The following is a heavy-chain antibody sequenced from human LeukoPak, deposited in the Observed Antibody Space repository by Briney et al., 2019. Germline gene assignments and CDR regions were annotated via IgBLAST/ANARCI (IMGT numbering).Heavy chain of an antibody. CDR1: GGSFSGYY. J-gene: IGHJ4*02. V-gene: IGHV4-34*01. CDR2: INHSGST. D-gene: IGHD5-12*01. Sequence: SETLPLTCAVYGGSFSGYYWSWIRQPPGKGLEWIGEINHSGSTNYNPSLKSRVTISVDTSKNQFSLKLSSVTAADTAVYYCARGQASGYDFGYWGQGTLVTVSS. CDR3: ARGQASGYDFGY.